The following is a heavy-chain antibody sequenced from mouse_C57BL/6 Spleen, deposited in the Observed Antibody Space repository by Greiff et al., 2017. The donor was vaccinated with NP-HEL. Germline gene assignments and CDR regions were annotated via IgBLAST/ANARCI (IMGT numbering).Heavy chain of an antibody. CDR2: IDPETGGT. CDR1: GYTFTDYE. J-gene: IGHJ3*01. D-gene: IGHD4-1*01. V-gene: IGHV1-15*01. Sequence: VQLQQSGAELVRPGASVTLSCKASGYTFTDYEMHWVKQTPVHGLEWIGAIDPETGGTAYNQKFKGKAILTADKSSSPAYLELRSLTSEDSAVYYCIDRDWEFAYWGQGTLVTVSA. CDR3: IDRDWEFAY.